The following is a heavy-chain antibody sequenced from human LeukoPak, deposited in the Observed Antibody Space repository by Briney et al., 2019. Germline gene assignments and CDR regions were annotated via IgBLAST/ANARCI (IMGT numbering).Heavy chain of an antibody. CDR2: ISGSGGST. D-gene: IGHD1-26*01. J-gene: IGHJ4*02. CDR3: AKESGRRVTGGSLY. Sequence: GGSLRLSCAASGFTLSSYAMSWVRQAPGKGLEWVSAISGSGGSTYYADSVKGRFTISRDNSKNTLYLQMNSLRAEDTAVYYCAKESGRRVTGGSLYWGQGTLVTVSS. CDR1: GFTLSSYA. V-gene: IGHV3-23*01.